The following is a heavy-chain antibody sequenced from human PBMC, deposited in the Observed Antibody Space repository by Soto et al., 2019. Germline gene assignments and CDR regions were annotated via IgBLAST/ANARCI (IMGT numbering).Heavy chain of an antibody. CDR2: IWYDGSNK. D-gene: IGHD6-19*01. CDR3: ARERSGCYSNYYYGMDV. Sequence: QVQLVESGGGVVQPGRSLRLSCAASGFTFSSYGMHWVRQAPGKGLEWVAVIWYDGSNKYYADSVKGRFTISRDNSKNTLYLQMLSLRAEDTAVYYCARERSGCYSNYYYGMDVWGQGTTVTVSS. CDR1: GFTFSSYG. V-gene: IGHV3-33*01. J-gene: IGHJ6*02.